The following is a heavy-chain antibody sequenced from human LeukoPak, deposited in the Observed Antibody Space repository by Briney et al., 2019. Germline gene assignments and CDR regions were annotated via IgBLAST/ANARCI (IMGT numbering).Heavy chain of an antibody. CDR1: GGSISSHY. J-gene: IGHJ3*02. Sequence: SETLSLTCTVSGGSISSHYWSWIRQPPGKGLEWIGYIYYGGSTNYNPSLKSRVTISVDTSKNQFSLKLSSVTAADTAVYYCARGIPEVADDAFDIWGQGTMVTVSS. CDR2: IYYGGST. V-gene: IGHV4-59*11. CDR3: ARGIPEVADDAFDI. D-gene: IGHD1-14*01.